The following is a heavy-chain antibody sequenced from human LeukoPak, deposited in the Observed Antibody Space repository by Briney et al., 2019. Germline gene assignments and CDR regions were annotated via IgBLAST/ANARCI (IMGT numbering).Heavy chain of an antibody. CDR2: ISTGGTGT. J-gene: IGHJ4*02. CDR1: GFTFSNYA. V-gene: IGHV3-23*01. Sequence: GGSLRLSCAASGFTFSNYAMSWVRQAPGKGLEWVSVISTGGTGTNYADSVKGRCTVSRDSSKNTLYLQMNSLRVEDTAVYYCAKVYGDYLNTYYFDYWGQGTLVTVSS. CDR3: AKVYGDYLNTYYFDY. D-gene: IGHD4-17*01.